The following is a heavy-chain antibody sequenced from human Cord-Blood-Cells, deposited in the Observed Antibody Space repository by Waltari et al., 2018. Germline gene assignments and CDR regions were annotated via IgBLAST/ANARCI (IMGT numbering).Heavy chain of an antibody. CDR3: ARDVTFSGYYGMDV. CDR1: GSPFSIYW. V-gene: IGHV3-7*01. J-gene: IGHJ6*02. CDR2: IKQDGSKK. D-gene: IGHD6-19*01. Sequence: EVQLVASGGGLVQPGGSLRLSCASSGSPFSIYWMSWLRQAPGKGLEWGANIKQDGSKKYYVDSVKGRFTIARDNAKNSLYLQMNSLRAEDTAVYYCARDVTFSGYYGMDVWGQGTTVTVSS.